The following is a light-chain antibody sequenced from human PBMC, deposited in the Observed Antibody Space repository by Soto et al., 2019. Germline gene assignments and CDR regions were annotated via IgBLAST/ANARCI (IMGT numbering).Light chain of an antibody. J-gene: IGLJ1*01. CDR3: AAWDDTLKRYV. V-gene: IGLV1-44*01. CDR2: YNN. Sequence: LTQPPSASETPGQTVSISCSGSNSNIASNTVNWYQHLPGTAPKLLIYYNNQRPSGVPDRFSGSKSGTSASLAISGLQSEDESDYYCAAWDDTLKRYVFGTGTKVTVL. CDR1: NSNIASNT.